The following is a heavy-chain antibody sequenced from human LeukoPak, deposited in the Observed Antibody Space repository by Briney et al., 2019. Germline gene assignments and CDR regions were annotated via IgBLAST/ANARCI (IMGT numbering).Heavy chain of an antibody. CDR1: GYTFTGYY. D-gene: IGHD3-16*01. CDR2: INPNSGGT. J-gene: IGHJ6*02. CDR3: ARDLALGFGGYYYYYYGMDV. Sequence: ASVKVSCKASGYTFTGYYMHWVQQAPGQGLEWMGRINPNSGGTNYAQKFQGRVTMTRDTSISTAYMELSRLRSDDTAVYYCARDLALGFGGYYYYYYGMDVWGQGTTVTVSS. V-gene: IGHV1-2*06.